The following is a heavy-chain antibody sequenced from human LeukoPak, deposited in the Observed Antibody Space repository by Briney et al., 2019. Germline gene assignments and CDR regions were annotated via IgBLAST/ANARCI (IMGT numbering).Heavy chain of an antibody. Sequence: GGSLRLSCSASGFTFSSYAMHRVRQAPGKGLEYVSAISSNGGSAYYADSVKGRFTISRDNSKNTLYLQMSSLRAEDTAVYYCVKDIGTAMFDYWGQGTPVAVSS. J-gene: IGHJ4*02. D-gene: IGHD5-18*01. CDR3: VKDIGTAMFDY. CDR1: GFTFSSYA. CDR2: ISSNGGSA. V-gene: IGHV3-64D*06.